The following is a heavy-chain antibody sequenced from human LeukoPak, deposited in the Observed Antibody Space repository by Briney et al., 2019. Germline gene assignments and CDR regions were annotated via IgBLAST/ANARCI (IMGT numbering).Heavy chain of an antibody. Sequence: PGGSLRLSCAASGFTFSSYSMNWVRQAPGKGLGWVSSISSSSSYIYYADSVKGRFTISRDNAKNSLYLQMNSLRDEDTAVYYCAREPGYCSSTTCYMVYGMDVWGQGTTVTVSS. V-gene: IGHV3-21*01. D-gene: IGHD2-2*02. CDR2: ISSSSSYI. J-gene: IGHJ6*02. CDR3: AREPGYCSSTTCYMVYGMDV. CDR1: GFTFSSYS.